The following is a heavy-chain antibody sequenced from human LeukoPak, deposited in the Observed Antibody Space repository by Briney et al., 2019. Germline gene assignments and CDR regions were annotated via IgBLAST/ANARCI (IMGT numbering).Heavy chain of an antibody. CDR3: ARAYTYGPFDY. Sequence: ASVKVSCKASGYMFTGYYMHWVRQAPGQGLEWMGWINPSSGSTNYAQKFQGSVALTRDTSITTFFMDLSRLRSDDTAVYYCARAYTYGPFDYWGQGTLVTVSS. CDR2: INPSSGST. V-gene: IGHV1-2*04. D-gene: IGHD5-18*01. J-gene: IGHJ4*02. CDR1: GYMFTGYY.